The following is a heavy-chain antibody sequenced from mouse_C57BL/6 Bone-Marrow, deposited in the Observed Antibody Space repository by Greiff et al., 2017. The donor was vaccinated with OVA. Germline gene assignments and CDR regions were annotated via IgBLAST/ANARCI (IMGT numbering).Heavy chain of an antibody. D-gene: IGHD1-1*01. CDR3: ARHDYGSSLYYAMDY. V-gene: IGHV5-15*01. CDR1: GFTFSDYG. Sequence: DVMLVESGGGLVQPGGSLKLSCAASGFTFSDYGMAWVRQAPRKGPEWVAFISNLAYSIYYADTVTGRFTISRENAKNTLYLEMSSLRSEDTAMYYCARHDYGSSLYYAMDYWGQGTSVTVSS. J-gene: IGHJ4*01. CDR2: ISNLAYSI.